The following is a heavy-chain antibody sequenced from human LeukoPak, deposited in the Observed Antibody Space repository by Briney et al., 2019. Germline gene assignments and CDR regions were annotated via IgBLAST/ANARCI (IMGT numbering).Heavy chain of an antibody. CDR3: ARDQYQLLFSWFDP. V-gene: IGHV1-2*02. J-gene: IGHJ5*02. D-gene: IGHD2-2*01. Sequence: ASVKVSCKASGYTFTGYYMHWVRQAPGQGLEWMGLINPNSGGTNYAQKFQGRVTMTRDTSISTAYMELSRLRSDDTAVYYCARDQYQLLFSWFDPWGQGTLVTVSS. CDR1: GYTFTGYY. CDR2: INPNSGGT.